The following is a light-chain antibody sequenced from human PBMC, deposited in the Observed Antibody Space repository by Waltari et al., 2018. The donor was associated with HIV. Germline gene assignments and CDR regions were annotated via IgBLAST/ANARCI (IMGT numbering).Light chain of an antibody. V-gene: IGKV4-1*01. CDR1: QSVFYGSNNRNH. J-gene: IGKJ1*01. Sequence: DIVMTQSPDSLAVSLGERATIDCKSSQSVFYGSNNRNHLAWYQQKAGQPPKLLIAWASPRVSGVPDRFSGSGSGTDFTLTISSLQAEDVAVYYCQQYYTSPKTFGQGTKVEIK. CDR3: QQYYTSPKT. CDR2: WAS.